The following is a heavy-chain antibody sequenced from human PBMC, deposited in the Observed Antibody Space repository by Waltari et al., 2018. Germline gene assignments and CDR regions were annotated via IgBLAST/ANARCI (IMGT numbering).Heavy chain of an antibody. CDR2: INHSGST. D-gene: IGHD7-27*01. CDR3: AREPTRRWGIQA. CDR1: ACAFSGYF. J-gene: IGHJ1*01. Sequence: GQLQQGGAGLLSPSVTLSLACAFLACAFSGYFCSSVRQPPGKGLEWMGEINHSGSTNYNPSLKRRLTISVDTSKNQFSLRLSFVNAADTAVYYCAREPTRRWGIQAWGRGNPGSVAS. V-gene: IGHV4-34*01.